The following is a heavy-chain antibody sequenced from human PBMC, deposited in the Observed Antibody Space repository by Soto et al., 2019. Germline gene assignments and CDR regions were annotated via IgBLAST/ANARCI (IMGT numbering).Heavy chain of an antibody. V-gene: IGHV4-31*03. D-gene: IGHD6-13*01. CDR2: IYYSGST. CDR3: AGQQHNRSGRKRNAFDI. Sequence: SETLSLTCTVSGGSISSGGYYWSWIRQHPGKGLEWIGYIYYSGSTYYNPSLKSRVTISVDTSKNQFSLKLSSVTAADTAVYYCAGQQHNRSGRKRNAFDIWGQGTMVTVSS. CDR1: GGSISSGGYY. J-gene: IGHJ3*02.